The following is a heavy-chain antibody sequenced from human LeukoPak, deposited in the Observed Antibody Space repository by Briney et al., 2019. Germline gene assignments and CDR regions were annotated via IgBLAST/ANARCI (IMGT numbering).Heavy chain of an antibody. J-gene: IGHJ4*02. D-gene: IGHD6-13*01. V-gene: IGHV1-2*06. CDR1: GYTFTGYY. Sequence: GASVKVSCKASGYTFTGYYMHWVRQAPGQGLEWMGRINPNSGGTNYAQKFQGRVTMTRDTSISTAYMELSRLRSDDTAVYYCARAGSSRSTGGWFDYWGQGTLVTVSS. CDR2: INPNSGGT. CDR3: ARAGSSRSTGGWFDY.